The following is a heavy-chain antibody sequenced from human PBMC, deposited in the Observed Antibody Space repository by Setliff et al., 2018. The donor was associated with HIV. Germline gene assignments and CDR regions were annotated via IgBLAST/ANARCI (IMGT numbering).Heavy chain of an antibody. CDR2: IYPGDSKT. D-gene: IGHD1-7*01. Sequence: GESLKISCKASGYSFTTRWIGWVRQMPGKGLEWMGLIYPGDSKTKYSPPFQGQVSISVDKSITTAYVQWTTVGASDTATYYCVRSGGRGELYGNWGQGTRVTVSS. J-gene: IGHJ4*02. CDR3: VRSGGRGELYGN. CDR1: GYSFTTRW. V-gene: IGHV5-51*01.